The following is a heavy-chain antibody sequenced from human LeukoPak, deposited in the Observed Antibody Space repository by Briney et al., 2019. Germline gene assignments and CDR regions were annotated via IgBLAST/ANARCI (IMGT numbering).Heavy chain of an antibody. D-gene: IGHD6-13*01. CDR1: GFTFSSYA. J-gene: IGHJ4*02. Sequence: PGGSLRLSCAASGFTFSSYAMHWVRQAPGKGLEWVAVISYDGSNKYYADSVKGRFTISRDNSKNTLYLQMNSLRAEDTAVYYCARDLKQQLVSPFDYWGQGTLVTVSS. CDR2: ISYDGSNK. V-gene: IGHV3-30-3*01. CDR3: ARDLKQQLVSPFDY.